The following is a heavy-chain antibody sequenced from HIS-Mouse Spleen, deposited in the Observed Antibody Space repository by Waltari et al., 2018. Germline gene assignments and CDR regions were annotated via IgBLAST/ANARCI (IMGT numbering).Heavy chain of an antibody. D-gene: IGHD5-12*01. CDR2: ISYDGSNK. CDR1: GFTFRSYA. V-gene: IGHV3-30*04. Sequence: QVQLVESGGGVVQPGRSLRLSCAASGFTFRSYAMHWVRQAQGKGLEWVAVISYDGSNKYYADSVKGRFTISRDNSKNTLYLQMNSLRAEDTAVYYCARRYSGYDLGYWGQGTLVTVSS. J-gene: IGHJ4*02. CDR3: ARRYSGYDLGY.